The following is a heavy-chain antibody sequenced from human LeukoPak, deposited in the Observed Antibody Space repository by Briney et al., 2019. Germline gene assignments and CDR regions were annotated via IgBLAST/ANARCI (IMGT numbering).Heavy chain of an antibody. J-gene: IGHJ4*02. Sequence: PGRSLRLSCAASGFTFSSYGMHWVRQAPGKGLEWVAVISYDGSNKYYADSVKGRFTISRDNSKNTLYLQMNSLRAEDTAVYYCAKDSDTSIAAAGPSDYWGQGTLVTVSS. V-gene: IGHV3-30*18. CDR3: AKDSDTSIAAAGPSDY. D-gene: IGHD6-13*01. CDR2: ISYDGSNK. CDR1: GFTFSSYG.